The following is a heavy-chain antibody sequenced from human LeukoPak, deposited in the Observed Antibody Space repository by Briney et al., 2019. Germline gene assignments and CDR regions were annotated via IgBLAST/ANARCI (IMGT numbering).Heavy chain of an antibody. CDR3: AKSRGYSYVGSYFDY. Sequence: GGSLRLSCAASGFTFSSYAMSWVRQAPGKGLEWVSGISGRGGSTYYADSVEGRFTISRDNTKNTLYLQMNSLRAEDTAVYYCAKSRGYSYVGSYFDYWGQGTLVTVSS. CDR1: GFTFSSYA. J-gene: IGHJ4*02. CDR2: ISGRGGST. D-gene: IGHD5-18*01. V-gene: IGHV3-23*01.